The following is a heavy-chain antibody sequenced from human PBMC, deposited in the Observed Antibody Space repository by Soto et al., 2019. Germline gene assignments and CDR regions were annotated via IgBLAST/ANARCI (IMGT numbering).Heavy chain of an antibody. V-gene: IGHV3-23*01. CDR3: VKDDGGYSSTAPH. D-gene: IGHD3-22*01. CDR2: ISGSGDRT. Sequence: GGSLRLSCAASGITISNYPMSWVRQAPGKGLDWVSGISGSGDRTYYADSAKGRFTISKDISRNSLSLQLDSLGVEDTAVYFCVKDDGGYSSTAPHWGPGTLVTVSS. J-gene: IGHJ4*02. CDR1: GITISNYP.